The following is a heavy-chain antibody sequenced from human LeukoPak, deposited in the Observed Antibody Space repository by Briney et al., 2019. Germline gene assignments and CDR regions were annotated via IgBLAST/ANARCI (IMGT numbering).Heavy chain of an antibody. J-gene: IGHJ4*02. CDR3: ARDLPPYGSGSYPAY. V-gene: IGHV3-11*01. CDR1: GFRFSDYY. D-gene: IGHD3-10*01. Sequence: PGGSLRLSCAASGFRFSDYYMSWIRQAPGKGLECVSHINSVGTAMSYAGSVKGRFTISRDNANNSLFLQMNSLRVEDTAVYYCARDLPPYGSGSYPAYWGQGILVTVSS. CDR2: INSVGTAM.